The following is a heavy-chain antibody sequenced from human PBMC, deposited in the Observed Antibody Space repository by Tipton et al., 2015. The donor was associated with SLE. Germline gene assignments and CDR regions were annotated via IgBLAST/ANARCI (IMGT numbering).Heavy chain of an antibody. CDR2: TSTFNGKT. D-gene: IGHD3-22*01. CDR3: AREHFYESSGYYLGFYYFDY. CDR1: GYTFTTYG. J-gene: IGHJ4*02. Sequence: QVQLVQSGAEVKKPGASVKVSCKASGYTFTTYGVSWVRQAPGQGLEWMGWTSTFNGKTNYSQNFQGRVTMTTDTSTSTAYMELRSLRSDDTAVYYCAREHFYESSGYYLGFYYFDYWGQATLDSVSS. V-gene: IGHV1-18*01.